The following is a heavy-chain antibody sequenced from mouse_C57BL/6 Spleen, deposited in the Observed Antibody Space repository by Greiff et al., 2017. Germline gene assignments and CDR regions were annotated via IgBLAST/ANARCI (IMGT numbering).Heavy chain of an antibody. D-gene: IGHD2-13*01. J-gene: IGHJ3*01. CDR3: ATVTVFAY. CDR2: IDPSDSYT. V-gene: IGHV1-69*01. CDR1: GYTFTSYW. Sequence: VQLQESGAELVMPGASVKLSCKASGYTFTSYWMHWVKQRPGQGLEWIGEIDPSDSYTNYNQKFKGKATLTVDKSSSTAYMQLSSLTSEDSAVSYCATVTVFAYWGQGTLVTVSA.